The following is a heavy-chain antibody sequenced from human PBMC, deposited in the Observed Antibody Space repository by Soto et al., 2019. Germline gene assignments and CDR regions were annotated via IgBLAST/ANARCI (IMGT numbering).Heavy chain of an antibody. CDR1: GGSFSGYY. CDR3: ARGGRRDGYNYDY. D-gene: IGHD5-12*01. Sequence: SETLSLTCAVYGGSFSGYYWSCIRQPPGKGLEWIGEINHSGSTNYNPSLKSRVTISVDTSKNQFSLKLSSVTAADTAVYYCARGGRRDGYNYDYWGQGTLVTVSS. CDR2: INHSGST. V-gene: IGHV4-34*01. J-gene: IGHJ4*02.